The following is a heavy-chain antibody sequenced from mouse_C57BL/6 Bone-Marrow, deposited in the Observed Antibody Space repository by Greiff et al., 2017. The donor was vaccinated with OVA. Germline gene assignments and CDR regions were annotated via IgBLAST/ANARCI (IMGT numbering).Heavy chain of an antibody. D-gene: IGHD2-12*01. J-gene: IGHJ2*01. Sequence: VQLQQSGPVLVKPGASVKMSCKASGYTFTDYYLNWVKQSHGKSLEWIGVINPYNGGTSYNPKFKGKATLTFAKSFSTAYREINSVTAEYSAVYYCARCLRRRYFDYWGQGTTLTVSS. V-gene: IGHV1-19*01. CDR3: ARCLRRRYFDY. CDR1: GYTFTDYY. CDR2: INPYNGGT.